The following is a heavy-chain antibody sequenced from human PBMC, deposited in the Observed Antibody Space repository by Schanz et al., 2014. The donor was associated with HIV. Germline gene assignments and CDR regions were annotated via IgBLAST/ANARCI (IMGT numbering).Heavy chain of an antibody. J-gene: IGHJ4*02. V-gene: IGHV3-23*04. CDR3: AKPEYDSRGNSQSHFDS. D-gene: IGHD3-22*01. CDR2: ISGSGVNT. CDR1: GFTFSNFA. Sequence: VQVVESGGGSVQPGGSLRLSCAASGFTFSNFAMSWVRQAPGKGLEWVSSISGSGVNTFYAGSVKGRFAISRDKSKNTLYLQMTTLRTEDTAVYYCAKPEYDSRGNSQSHFDSWGQGTLVTVSP.